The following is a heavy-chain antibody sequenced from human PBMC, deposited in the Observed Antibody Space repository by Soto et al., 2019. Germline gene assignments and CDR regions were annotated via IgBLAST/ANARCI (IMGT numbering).Heavy chain of an antibody. J-gene: IGHJ4*02. CDR1: GYTFASYG. CDR2: ISADNGNT. Sequence: QVQLVQSGAEVRMPGASVKVSCKASGYTFASYGISWVRQAPGQGLEWMGWISADNGNTNYARKFQGRVTMTTDTATSTAYMELRSLKSDDTAVYYCARYSSGWYLDYWGQGTLVTVSS. CDR3: ARYSSGWYLDY. V-gene: IGHV1-18*01. D-gene: IGHD6-19*01.